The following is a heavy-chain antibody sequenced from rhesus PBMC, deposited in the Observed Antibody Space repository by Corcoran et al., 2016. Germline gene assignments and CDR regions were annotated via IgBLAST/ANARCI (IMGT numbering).Heavy chain of an antibody. Sequence: LSLKRRVTISTDTSKNQFSLKLRSVTAADTAVYYCATLSPDSGSYYYGDFDYWGQGVLVTVSS. D-gene: IGHD3-16*01. CDR3: ATLSPDSGSYYYGDFDY. J-gene: IGHJ4*01. V-gene: IGHV4-57*01.